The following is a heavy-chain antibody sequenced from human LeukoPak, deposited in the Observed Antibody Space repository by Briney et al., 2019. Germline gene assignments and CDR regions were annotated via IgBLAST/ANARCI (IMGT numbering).Heavy chain of an antibody. CDR3: ATTTGTTWGYFDY. D-gene: IGHD1-1*01. Sequence: PGGSLRLSCAASGFTFSSYSMNWVRQAPGKGLEWVSSISSSSSYIYYAGSVKGRFTISRDNAKNSLYLQMNSLRAEDTAVYYCATTTGTTWGYFDYWGQGTLVTVSS. CDR2: ISSSSSYI. J-gene: IGHJ4*02. V-gene: IGHV3-21*01. CDR1: GFTFSSYS.